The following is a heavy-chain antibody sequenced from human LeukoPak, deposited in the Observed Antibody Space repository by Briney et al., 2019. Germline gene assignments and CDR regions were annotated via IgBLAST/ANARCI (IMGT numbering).Heavy chain of an antibody. J-gene: IGHJ4*02. Sequence: SVKVSCKASGGTFSSYAISWVRQAPGQGLEWMGRIIPILGIANYAQKFQGRVTITADKSTSTAYMELSSLRSEDTAVYYCASGDVAAIAARPEAFDYWGQGTLVTVSS. CDR1: GGTFSSYA. D-gene: IGHD6-6*01. CDR3: ASGDVAAIAARPEAFDY. V-gene: IGHV1-69*04. CDR2: IIPILGIA.